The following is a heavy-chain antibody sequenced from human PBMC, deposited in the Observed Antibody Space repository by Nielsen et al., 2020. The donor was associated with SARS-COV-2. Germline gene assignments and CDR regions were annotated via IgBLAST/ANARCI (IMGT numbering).Heavy chain of an antibody. Sequence: GGSLRLSCAASGFTVSSNYMSWVRQAPGKGLEWVSVIYSGGSTYYADSVKGRFTISRDNSKNTLYLQMNSLRAEDTAVYYCAKGSYTYSGSPNGVWGQGTTVTVSS. D-gene: IGHD1-26*01. CDR1: GFTVSSNY. CDR2: IYSGGST. CDR3: AKGSYTYSGSPNGV. V-gene: IGHV3-53*01. J-gene: IGHJ6*02.